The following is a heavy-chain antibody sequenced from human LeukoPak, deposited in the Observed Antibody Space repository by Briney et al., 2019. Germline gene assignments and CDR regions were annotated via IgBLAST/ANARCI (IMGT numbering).Heavy chain of an antibody. CDR3: VTRLDTPMGFDS. D-gene: IGHD5-18*01. Sequence: GGSLRLSCAASGFTFSSCAMTWVRQAPGKGLEWISAICGIGCGTYYADSVKGRFTISRDNSKNRLYLEMNSLRGEDTAIYYGVTRLDTPMGFDSWGQGTLVTVSS. J-gene: IGHJ4*02. CDR1: GFTFSSCA. V-gene: IGHV3-23*01. CDR2: ICGIGCGT.